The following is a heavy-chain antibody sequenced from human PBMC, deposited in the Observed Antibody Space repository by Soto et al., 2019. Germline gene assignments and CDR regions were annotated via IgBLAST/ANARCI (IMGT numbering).Heavy chain of an antibody. V-gene: IGHV4-31*03. CDR2: IYYSGST. J-gene: IGHJ4*02. CDR3: ARVRGGGPFDD. CDR1: GGSIISGGYY. Sequence: SETLSLTCTVSGGSIISGGYYWSWIRQHPGKGLEWIGYIYYSGSTYYNPSLKSRVTISVDTSKNQFSLKLSSVAAADTAVYYCARVRGGGPFDDWGQGTRVTVS. D-gene: IGHD1-26*01.